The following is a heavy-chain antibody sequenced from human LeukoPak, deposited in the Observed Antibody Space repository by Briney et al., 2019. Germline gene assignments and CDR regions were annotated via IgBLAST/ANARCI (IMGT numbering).Heavy chain of an antibody. CDR3: ARRPGDFWSGNWFDP. CDR2: IYYSGST. CDR1: GGSISSSSYY. V-gene: IGHV4-61*05. J-gene: IGHJ5*02. D-gene: IGHD3-3*01. Sequence: SETLSLTCTVSGGSISSSSYYWGWIRQPPGKGLEWIGYIYYSGSTNYNPSLKSRVTISVDTSKNQFSLKLSSVTAADTAVYYCARRPGDFWSGNWFDPWGQGTLVTVSS.